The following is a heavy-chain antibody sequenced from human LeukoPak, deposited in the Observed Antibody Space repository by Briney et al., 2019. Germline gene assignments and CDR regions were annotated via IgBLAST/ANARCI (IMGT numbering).Heavy chain of an antibody. V-gene: IGHV4-38-2*01. D-gene: IGHD3-3*01. CDR1: GYSISSGYY. CDR2: IYHSGST. J-gene: IGHJ3*02. Sequence: SETLSLICAVSGYSISSGYYWGWIRQPPGKGLEWIGSIYHSGSTYYNPSLKSRVTISVDTSKNQFSLKLSSVTAADTAVYYCARHRDYDFWSGYPDAFDIWGQGTMVTVSS. CDR3: ARHRDYDFWSGYPDAFDI.